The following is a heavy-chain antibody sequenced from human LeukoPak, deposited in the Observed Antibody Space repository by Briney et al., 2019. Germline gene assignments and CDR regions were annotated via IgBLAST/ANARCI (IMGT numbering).Heavy chain of an antibody. CDR1: GFTFDDYA. D-gene: IGHD5-24*01. J-gene: IGHJ4*02. CDR2: ISWNSGSI. CDR3: AKDTRWLQSGLDY. V-gene: IGHV3-9*01. Sequence: PGGSLRLSRAASGFTFDDYAMHWVRQAPGKGLEWVSGISWNSGSIGYADSVKGRFTISRDNAKNSLYLQMNSLRAEDTALYYCAKDTRWLQSGLDYWGQGTLVTVSS.